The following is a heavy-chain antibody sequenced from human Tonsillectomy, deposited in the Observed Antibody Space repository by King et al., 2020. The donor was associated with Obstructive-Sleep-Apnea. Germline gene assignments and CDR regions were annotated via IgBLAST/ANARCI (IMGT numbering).Heavy chain of an antibody. J-gene: IGHJ3*02. CDR1: GFTFNRYA. CDR2: ISGSGGST. Sequence: VQLVESGGGLVQPGGSLRLSCAASGFTFNRYAMSWVRQAPGKGLDWVSAISGSGGSTYYADSVKGRFTISRDNSRNTLYLQMNSLGAEDTAVYYCAGNPYRLYCLGKRASFGIRGQGKMV. D-gene: IGHD3-16*01. CDR3: AGNPYRLYCLGKRASFGI. V-gene: IGHV3-23*04.